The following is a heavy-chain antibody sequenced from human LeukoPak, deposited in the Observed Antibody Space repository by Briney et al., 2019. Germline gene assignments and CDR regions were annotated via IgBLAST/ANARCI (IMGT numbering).Heavy chain of an antibody. D-gene: IGHD2-2*01. V-gene: IGHV1-69*05. CDR3: ARDPIIVVPAAMRPGWFDP. CDR1: GGIFSSYA. CDR2: IIPIFGTA. Sequence: SVKVSCKASGGIFSSYAISWVRQAPGQGLEWMGRIIPIFGTANYAQKFQGRVTITTDESTSTAYMELSSLRSEDTAVYYCARDPIIVVPAAMRPGWFDPWGQGTLVTVSS. J-gene: IGHJ5*02.